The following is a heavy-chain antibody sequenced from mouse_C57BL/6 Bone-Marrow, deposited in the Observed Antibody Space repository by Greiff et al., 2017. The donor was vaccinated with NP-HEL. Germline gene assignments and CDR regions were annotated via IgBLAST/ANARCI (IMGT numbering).Heavy chain of an antibody. CDR2: IYPGSGST. CDR3: ARGTVVAPYYAMDY. CDR1: GYTFTSYW. J-gene: IGHJ4*01. D-gene: IGHD1-1*01. Sequence: LQLQQPGAELVKPGASVKMSCKASGYTFTSYWITWVKQRPGQGLEWIGDIYPGSGSTNYNEKFKSKATLTVDTSSSTAYMQLSSLTSEDSAVYYCARGTVVAPYYAMDYWGQGTSVTVSS. V-gene: IGHV1-55*01.